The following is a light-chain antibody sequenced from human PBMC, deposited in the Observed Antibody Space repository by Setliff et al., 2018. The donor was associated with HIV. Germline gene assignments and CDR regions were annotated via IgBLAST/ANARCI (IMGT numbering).Light chain of an antibody. Sequence: QSALTQPPSASGSPGQSVTISCTGTSSDVGGNNYISWYQQHPGKAPKLIIYEVSKRPSGVPDRFSGSKSGNTAPLTVSGLQTEDEADYYCSSYTRSSSYVFGTGTKVTVL. CDR1: SSDVGGNNY. J-gene: IGLJ1*01. V-gene: IGLV2-8*01. CDR3: SSYTRSSSYV. CDR2: EVS.